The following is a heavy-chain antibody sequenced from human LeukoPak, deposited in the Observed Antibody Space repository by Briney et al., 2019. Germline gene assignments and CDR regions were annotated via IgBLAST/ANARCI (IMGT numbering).Heavy chain of an antibody. CDR2: IYAGGTI. D-gene: IGHD2-15*01. CDR3: ARAPGIRNAFDI. V-gene: IGHV3-53*01. CDR1: GFTFSSYA. Sequence: GGSLRLSCAASGFTFSSYAMSWVRQAPGRGLEWVSIIYAGGTIYYADSVKGRFIISRDNSKNTLYLQMNSLRVEDTAVYYCARAPGIRNAFDIWGQGTMVTVSS. J-gene: IGHJ3*02.